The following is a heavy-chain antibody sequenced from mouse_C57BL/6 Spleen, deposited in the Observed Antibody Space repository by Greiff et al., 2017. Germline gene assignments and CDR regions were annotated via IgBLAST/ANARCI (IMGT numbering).Heavy chain of an antibody. CDR1: GYAFSSYW. J-gene: IGHJ4*01. CDR3: ARRGLRVYYYAMDY. Sequence: QVQLQQSGAELVKPGASVKISCKASGYAFSSYWMNWVKQRPGKGLEWIGQFYPGDGDTNYNGKFKGKATLTADKSSSTAYMQLSSLTSEDSAVYFCARRGLRVYYYAMDYWGQGTSVTVSS. V-gene: IGHV1-80*01. CDR2: FYPGDGDT. D-gene: IGHD2-10*02.